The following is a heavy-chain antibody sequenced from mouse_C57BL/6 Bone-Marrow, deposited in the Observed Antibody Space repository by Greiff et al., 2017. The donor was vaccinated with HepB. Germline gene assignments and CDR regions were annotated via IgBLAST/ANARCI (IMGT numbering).Heavy chain of an antibody. CDR2: IYPGSGST. CDR1: GYTFTSYW. Sequence: VQLQQPGAELVKPGASVKMSCKASGYTFTSYWITWVKQRPGQGLEWIGDIYPGSGSTNYNEKFKSKATLTVDTSSSTAYMQLSSLTSEDSAVYYCARGPLLYSRWYFDVWGTGTTVTVSS. J-gene: IGHJ1*03. V-gene: IGHV1-55*01. CDR3: ARGPLLYSRWYFDV. D-gene: IGHD1-1*01.